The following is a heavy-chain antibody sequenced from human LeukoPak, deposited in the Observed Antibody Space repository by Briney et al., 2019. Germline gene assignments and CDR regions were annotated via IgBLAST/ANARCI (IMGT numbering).Heavy chain of an antibody. V-gene: IGHV1-3*01. CDR2: INAGNGNT. J-gene: IGHJ6*02. CDR1: GYTFTSYA. CDR3: ARERDGYNFDYYYGMDV. Sequence: ASVKVSCKASGYTFTSYAMHWVRQAPGQRLEWMGWINAGNGNTKYSQKFQGRVTITADESTSTAYMELSSLRSEDTAVYYCARERDGYNFDYYYGMDVWGQGTTVTVSS. D-gene: IGHD5-24*01.